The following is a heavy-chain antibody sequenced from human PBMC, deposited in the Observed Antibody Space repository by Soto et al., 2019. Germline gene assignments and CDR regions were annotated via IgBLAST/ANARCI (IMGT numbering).Heavy chain of an antibody. J-gene: IGHJ4*02. Sequence: PGGSLRLSCAASGFTISSNYMNWVRQAPGKGLEWVSAISGSGGSTYYADSVKGRFTISRDNSKNTLYLQMNSLRAEDTAVYYCAKNTLVNDYWGQGTLVTVSS. V-gene: IGHV3-23*01. CDR3: AKNTLVNDY. D-gene: IGHD2-8*02. CDR1: GFTISSNY. CDR2: ISGSGGST.